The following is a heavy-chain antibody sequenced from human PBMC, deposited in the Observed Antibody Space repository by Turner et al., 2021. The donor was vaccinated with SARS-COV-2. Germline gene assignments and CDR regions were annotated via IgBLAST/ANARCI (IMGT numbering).Heavy chain of an antibody. V-gene: IGHV3-53*02. Sequence: EVQLVETAGGLIQPGGSLRLSCAAAGLTVSSNYMSWVRQAAGKGLEWVSIIYSGGSTFYADSVKGRFTISRDNSKNTLYLQMNSLRAEDTAVYYCARESYGMDVWGQGTTVTVSS. CDR1: GLTVSSNY. J-gene: IGHJ6*02. CDR3: ARESYGMDV. CDR2: IYSGGST.